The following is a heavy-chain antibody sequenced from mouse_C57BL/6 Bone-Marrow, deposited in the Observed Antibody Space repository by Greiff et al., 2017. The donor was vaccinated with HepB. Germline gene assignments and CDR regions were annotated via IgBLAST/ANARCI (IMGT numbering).Heavy chain of an antibody. Sequence: QVQLQQPGAELVKPGASVKLSCKASGYTFTSYWMQWVKQRPGQGLEWIGEIDPSDSYTNYNQKLKGKATLTVDTASSTAYMQLSSLTSEDSAVYYCYYGSSYYWGQGTTLTVSS. D-gene: IGHD1-1*01. J-gene: IGHJ2*01. CDR2: IDPSDSYT. CDR1: GYTFTSYW. V-gene: IGHV1-50*01. CDR3: YYGSSYY.